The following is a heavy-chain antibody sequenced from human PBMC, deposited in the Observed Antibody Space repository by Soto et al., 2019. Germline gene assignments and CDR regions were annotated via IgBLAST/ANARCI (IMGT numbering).Heavy chain of an antibody. D-gene: IGHD2-2*02. CDR1: GASISSYF. V-gene: IGHV4-4*07. Sequence: SETLSLTCTVSGASISSYFWTWIRQPAGKGLDWIGRISTSGTTNYNPSLKSRVTISVDTSKNQFSLKLSSVTAADTAVYYCARTVVVPAAIPSSNYYYYYGMDVWGQGTTVTVSS. J-gene: IGHJ6*02. CDR2: ISTSGTT. CDR3: ARTVVVPAAIPSSNYYYYYGMDV.